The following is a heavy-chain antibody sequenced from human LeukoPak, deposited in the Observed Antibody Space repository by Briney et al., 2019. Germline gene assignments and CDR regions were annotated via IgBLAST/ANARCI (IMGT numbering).Heavy chain of an antibody. V-gene: IGHV4-34*10. CDR2: VSHSGSS. Sequence: SETLSLTCAVYGGPFRGFFWSWIRQAPGKGLEWIGEVSHSGSSNYNPSLKSRINISLDTSKNQFSLKLSSVTAADTAVYYCARDFGGNPYYYYYGMDVWGQGTTVTVSS. CDR3: ARDFGGNPYYYYYGMDV. D-gene: IGHD4-23*01. CDR1: GGPFRGFF. J-gene: IGHJ6*02.